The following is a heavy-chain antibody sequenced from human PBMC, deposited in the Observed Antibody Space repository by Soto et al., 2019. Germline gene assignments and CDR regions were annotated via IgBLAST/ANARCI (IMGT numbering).Heavy chain of an antibody. V-gene: IGHV3-33*01. CDR2: IWYDGSNK. Sequence: FLRLSCAASGFTFSSYGMHWVRQAPGKGLEWVAVIWYDGSNKYYADSVKGRFTISRDNSKNTLYLQMNSLRAEDTAVYYCARPNERTVRPGIAAAGTRAYFQHWGQGTLVTVSS. J-gene: IGHJ1*01. CDR1: GFTFSSYG. CDR3: ARPNERTVRPGIAAAGTRAYFQH. D-gene: IGHD6-13*01.